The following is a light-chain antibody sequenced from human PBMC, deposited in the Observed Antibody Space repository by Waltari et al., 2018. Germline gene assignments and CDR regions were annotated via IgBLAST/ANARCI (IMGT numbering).Light chain of an antibody. CDR1: QTVSSY. Sequence: EIVLTQSPATLSLSPGERATLSCRASQTVSSYVAWYQQKPGQAPRRLIYDASNRATGIPARFRGSGSGTDFTLTISSLEPEDFAVYYCHQRSTWPLTFGGGTKVEVK. CDR2: DAS. J-gene: IGKJ4*01. CDR3: HQRSTWPLT. V-gene: IGKV3-11*01.